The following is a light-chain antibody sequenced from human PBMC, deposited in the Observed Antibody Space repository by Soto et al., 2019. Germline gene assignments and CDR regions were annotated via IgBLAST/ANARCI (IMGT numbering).Light chain of an antibody. CDR2: LGS. CDR1: QSLLHSNGYNY. CDR3: MQALQTPPFT. Sequence: DIVMTQSPLSLPVTPGEPASISCRSSQSLLHSNGYNYLDWYLQKPGQSPQLLIYLGSNRASGVPDRFSGSGSGTDFTLKISRVEAEDVGVYYCMQALQTPPFTFGPGTKVD. J-gene: IGKJ3*01. V-gene: IGKV2-28*01.